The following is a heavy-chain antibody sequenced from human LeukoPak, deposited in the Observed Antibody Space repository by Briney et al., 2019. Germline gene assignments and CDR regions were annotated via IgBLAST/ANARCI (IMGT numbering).Heavy chain of an antibody. J-gene: IGHJ6*02. CDR2: IYSSGTT. CDR3: AREHHWVTISGVVTDYGMDV. V-gene: IGHV4-31*02. D-gene: IGHD3-3*01. Sequence: SQSLSLTCTVSGASIIIGGYYWNWIRQHPGKGLEWIGYIYSSGTTNYNPSLKSRVTMSVDTSKNQFSLKLSSVTAADTAVYYCAREHHWVTISGVVTDYGMDVWGQGTTVTVSS. CDR1: GASIIIGGYY.